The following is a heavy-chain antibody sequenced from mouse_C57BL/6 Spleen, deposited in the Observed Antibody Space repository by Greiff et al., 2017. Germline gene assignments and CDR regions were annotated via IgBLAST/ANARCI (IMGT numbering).Heavy chain of an antibody. CDR1: GFTFSDYY. Sequence: EVMLVESEGGLVQPGSSMKLSCTASGFTFSDYYLAWFRQVPEKGLEWVANINYDGSSTYYLDSLKSRFIISRDNAKNILYLQMSSLKSEDTATYYCARDDGYYAMDYWGQGTSVTVSS. CDR3: ARDDGYYAMDY. J-gene: IGHJ4*01. CDR2: INYDGSST. D-gene: IGHD2-3*01. V-gene: IGHV5-16*01.